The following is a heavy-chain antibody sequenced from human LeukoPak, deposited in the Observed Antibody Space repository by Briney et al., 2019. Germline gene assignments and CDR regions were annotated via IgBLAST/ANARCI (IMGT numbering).Heavy chain of an antibody. CDR1: GFTFSSYS. Sequence: GGSLRLSCAASGFTFSSYSMNWVRQAPGKGVEWVSSISSSSSYIYYADSVKGRFTISRDNAKNSLYLQMNSLRAEDTAVYYCATHVDIVGATTYFDYWGQGTLVTVSS. V-gene: IGHV3-21*01. CDR2: ISSSSSYI. J-gene: IGHJ4*02. CDR3: ATHVDIVGATTYFDY. D-gene: IGHD1-26*01.